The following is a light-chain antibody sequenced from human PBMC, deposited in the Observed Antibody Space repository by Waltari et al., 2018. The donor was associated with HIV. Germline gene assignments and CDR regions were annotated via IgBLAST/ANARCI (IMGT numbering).Light chain of an antibody. Sequence: TQSPSFAASVGDRVPINFQTSEGVSNFVAWYQLKAVTAPNLLIYGGSVLQSGVPSRFNGSGSGTDFALTIACLQSEDFATYYCQQYSLFPFTFGQGT. J-gene: IGKJ2*01. CDR1: EGVSNF. V-gene: IGKV1D-8*01. CDR3: QQYSLFPFT. CDR2: GGS.